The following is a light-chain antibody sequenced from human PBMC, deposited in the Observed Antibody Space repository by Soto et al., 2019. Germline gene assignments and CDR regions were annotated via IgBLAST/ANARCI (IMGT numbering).Light chain of an antibody. V-gene: IGKV3-15*01. CDR2: GAS. CDR3: QQYNNWPPDRT. J-gene: IGKJ1*01. CDR1: QSVSSN. Sequence: EIVTTQSPATLSVSPGERATLSCRASQSVSSNLAWYQQKPGQAPRLLIYGASTRATGIPARFSGSGSGTEFTLTISSLQSVDFAIYFCQQYNNWPPDRTFGQGTKVEIK.